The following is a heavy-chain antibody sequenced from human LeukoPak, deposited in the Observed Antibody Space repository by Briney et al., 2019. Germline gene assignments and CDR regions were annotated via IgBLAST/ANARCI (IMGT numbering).Heavy chain of an antibody. J-gene: IGHJ4*02. CDR1: EFTVSDNY. V-gene: IGHV3-66*01. CDR3: AKGANYDFWSGYSYYFDY. Sequence: GGSLRLSCTASEFTVSDNYMTWVRQVPGKGLEWVSVIYDGGSTFYADFVKGRFTISRDNSKNRLYLQMNSLRAEDTAVYYCAKGANYDFWSGYSYYFDYWGQGTLVTVSS. CDR2: IYDGGST. D-gene: IGHD3-3*01.